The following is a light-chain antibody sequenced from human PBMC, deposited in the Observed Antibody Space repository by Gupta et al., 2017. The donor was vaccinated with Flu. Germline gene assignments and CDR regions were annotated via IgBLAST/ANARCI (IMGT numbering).Light chain of an antibody. V-gene: IGKV1-39*01. J-gene: IGKJ1*01. CDR3: QQRYSTPPT. Sequence: DIQMTQSPSSLSASVGDRVTITCRASQSISSVLNWYQQKPGKAPKLLIYDASSLQSGVASRFRDSGSGTDFTLTISRLQPEDFANYYCQQRYSTPPTFGQGTRLEIK. CDR2: DAS. CDR1: QSISSV.